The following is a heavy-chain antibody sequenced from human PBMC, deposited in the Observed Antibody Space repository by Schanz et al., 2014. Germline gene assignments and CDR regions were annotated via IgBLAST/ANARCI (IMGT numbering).Heavy chain of an antibody. D-gene: IGHD2-21*01. CDR1: GFTFRSYW. CDR3: ARDDSPSTKPFDS. Sequence: EVQLVESGGDLVQPGRSLRLSCAASGFTFRSYWMNWVRQAPGKGLEWVANIKQDGSDKHYVDSVKGRFTISRDNAKNSLYLQMNSLRAEDTAVYYCARDDSPSTKPFDSWGQGTLVSVSS. CDR2: IKQDGSDK. V-gene: IGHV3-7*01. J-gene: IGHJ4*02.